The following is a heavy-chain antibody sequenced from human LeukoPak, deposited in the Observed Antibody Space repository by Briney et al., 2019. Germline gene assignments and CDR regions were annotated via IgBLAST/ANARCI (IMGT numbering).Heavy chain of an antibody. J-gene: IGHJ4*02. Sequence: PGGSLRLSCAASGFTFSNYGMSWVRQAPGKRLEWVSSISDSGGSTYYADSVKGRFTFSRDNSKNTLYLQMNSLRAEDTAVYYCAKGSGYCSGGSCSGARWYFDYWGQGTLVTVSS. D-gene: IGHD2-15*01. CDR1: GFTFSNYG. CDR2: ISDSGGST. CDR3: AKGSGYCSGGSCSGARWYFDY. V-gene: IGHV3-23*01.